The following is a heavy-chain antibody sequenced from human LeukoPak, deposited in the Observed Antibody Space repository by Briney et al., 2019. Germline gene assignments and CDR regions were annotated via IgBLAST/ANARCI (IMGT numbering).Heavy chain of an antibody. CDR2: IGSSSNII. V-gene: IGHV3-48*01. CDR3: ARDFAREFTIDY. D-gene: IGHD3-10*01. Sequence: GGSLRFSCAASGFTFSNYNMNWVRQPPGKGLQWVSYIGSSSNIIYYADSVKGRFTISRDNAKNSLFLQMNSLRAEDTAVYYCARDFAREFTIDYWGQGTLVTVSS. CDR1: GFTFSNYN. J-gene: IGHJ4*02.